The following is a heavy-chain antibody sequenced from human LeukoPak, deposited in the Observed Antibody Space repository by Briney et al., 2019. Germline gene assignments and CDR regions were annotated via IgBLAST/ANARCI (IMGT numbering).Heavy chain of an antibody. V-gene: IGHV1-69*05. CDR1: GGTFSSYA. CDR3: ARDRASGWFVY. J-gene: IGHJ4*02. CDR2: IIPIFGTA. D-gene: IGHD6-19*01. Sequence: ASVKVSCKASGGTFSSYAISWVRQAPGQGLEWMGGIIPIFGTANYAQKLQGRVTMTTDTSTSTAYMELRSLRSDDTAIYYCARDRASGWFVYWGQGTLVTVSS.